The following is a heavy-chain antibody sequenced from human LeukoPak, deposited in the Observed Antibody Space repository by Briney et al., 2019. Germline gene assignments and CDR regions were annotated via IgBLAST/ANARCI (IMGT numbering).Heavy chain of an antibody. CDR2: IKQDGSEK. V-gene: IGHV3-7*01. Sequence: GGSLRLSCAASGFTFSSYWMSWVRQAPGKGLEWVANIKQDGSEKYYVDSVKGRFTISRDDAKNSLYLQMNSLRAEDTAVYYCARDTPRGSGSYDYWGQETLVTVSS. CDR1: GFTFSSYW. CDR3: ARDTPRGSGSYDY. J-gene: IGHJ4*02. D-gene: IGHD3-10*01.